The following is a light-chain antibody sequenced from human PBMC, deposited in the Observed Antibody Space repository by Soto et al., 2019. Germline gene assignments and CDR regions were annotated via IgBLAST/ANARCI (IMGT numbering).Light chain of an antibody. CDR1: ISNIGKDT. CDR2: GNS. V-gene: IGLV1-44*01. CDR3: AAWDDSLSGVV. J-gene: IGLJ3*02. Sequence: QSVLTQPPSVSGTPGLRVNISCSGGISNIGKDTVNWYQQLPGTAPKLVMHGNSQRPSGVPDRFSGSKSGTSASLAISGLRTEDEAQYYCAAWDDSLSGVVFGGGTKLTVL.